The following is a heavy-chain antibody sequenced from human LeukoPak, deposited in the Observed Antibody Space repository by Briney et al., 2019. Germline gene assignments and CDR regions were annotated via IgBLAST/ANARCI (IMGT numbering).Heavy chain of an antibody. CDR1: GFTFSSYA. CDR3: ARAYGYYYYYYMDV. Sequence: GGSLRLSCAASGFTFSSYAMSWVRQAPGKGLEWVSLISGSGGSTYYAASVKGRFTISRDNSKNTLYLQMNSLRAEDTAVYYCARAYGYYYYYYMDVWGKGTTVTISS. D-gene: IGHD3-10*01. J-gene: IGHJ6*03. V-gene: IGHV3-23*01. CDR2: ISGSGGST.